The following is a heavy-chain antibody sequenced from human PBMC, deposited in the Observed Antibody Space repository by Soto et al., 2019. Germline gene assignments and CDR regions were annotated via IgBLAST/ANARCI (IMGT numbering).Heavy chain of an antibody. Sequence: SETLSLTCAVSSGSISSSNWWSWVRQPPGKGLEWIGEIYHSGSTNYNPSLKSRVTISVDKSKNQFSLKLSSVTAADTAVYYCARGSKWLATFDYWGQGTLVTVPQ. D-gene: IGHD6-19*01. CDR3: ARGSKWLATFDY. CDR1: SGSISSSNW. V-gene: IGHV4-4*02. J-gene: IGHJ4*02. CDR2: IYHSGST.